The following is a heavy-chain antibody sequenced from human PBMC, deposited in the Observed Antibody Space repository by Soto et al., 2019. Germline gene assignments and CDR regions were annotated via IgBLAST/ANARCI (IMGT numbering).Heavy chain of an antibody. CDR2: ISGSGGST. D-gene: IGHD3-10*01. Sequence: PGGSLRLSCAASGFTFSSYAMSWVRQAPGKGLEWVSAISGSGGSTYYADSVKGRFTISRDNSKNTLYLQMNSLRAEDTAVYYCAKGYYGSGSHGMDVWGQGTTVTGSS. V-gene: IGHV3-23*01. J-gene: IGHJ6*02. CDR1: GFTFSSYA. CDR3: AKGYYGSGSHGMDV.